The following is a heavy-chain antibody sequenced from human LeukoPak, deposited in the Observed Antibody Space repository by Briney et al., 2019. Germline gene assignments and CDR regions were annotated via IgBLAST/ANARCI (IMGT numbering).Heavy chain of an antibody. D-gene: IGHD3-9*01. J-gene: IGHJ4*02. Sequence: GASVKVSCKVSGYTLTELSMHWVRQAPGKGLEWMGGFDPEDGETIYAQKFQGRVTMTEDTSTDTAYMELSSLRSEDTAVCFCAKKKAYDILTGLWGQGTLVTVSS. CDR3: AKKKAYDILTGL. CDR2: FDPEDGET. CDR1: GYTLTELS. V-gene: IGHV1-24*01.